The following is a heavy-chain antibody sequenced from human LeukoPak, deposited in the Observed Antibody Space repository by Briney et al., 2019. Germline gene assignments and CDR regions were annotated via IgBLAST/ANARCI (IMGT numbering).Heavy chain of an antibody. CDR3: ARGRVESSGWFYNYYYMDV. J-gene: IGHJ6*03. CDR2: IYYSGST. CDR1: GGSISSSSYY. V-gene: IGHV4-39*07. Sequence: SETLSLTCTVSGGSISSSSYYWGWIRQPPGKGLEWIGSIYYSGSTYYNPSLKSRVTISVATSKNQFSLKLSSVTAADTAVYYCARGRVESSGWFYNYYYMDVWGKGTTVTVSS. D-gene: IGHD6-19*01.